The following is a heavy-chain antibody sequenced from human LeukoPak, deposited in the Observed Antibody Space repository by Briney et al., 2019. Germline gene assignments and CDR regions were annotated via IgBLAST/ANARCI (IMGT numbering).Heavy chain of an antibody. D-gene: IGHD2-2*01. CDR2: ISAYNGNT. Sequence: GASVKVSCKASGYTFTSYGNSWVRQAPGQGLEWMGWISAYNGNTNYAQKLQGRVTMTTDTSTSTAYMELRSLRSDDTAVYYCARLGYCSSTSCYLNYYYYMDVWGKGTTVTVSS. CDR3: ARLGYCSSTSCYLNYYYYMDV. V-gene: IGHV1-18*01. J-gene: IGHJ6*03. CDR1: GYTFTSYG.